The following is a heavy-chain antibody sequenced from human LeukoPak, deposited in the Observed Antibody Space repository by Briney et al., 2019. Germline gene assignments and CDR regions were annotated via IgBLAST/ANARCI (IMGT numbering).Heavy chain of an antibody. D-gene: IGHD6-19*01. CDR2: ISGSGGST. V-gene: IGHV3-23*01. Sequence: HPGGSLRLSCAASGFTFSSYAMSWVRQAPGKGVEWVSAISGSGGSTYYADSVKGRFTISRDNSKNTLYLQMNSLRAEDTAVYYCAKDIAVAGTVNYWGQGTLVTVSS. J-gene: IGHJ4*02. CDR1: GFTFSSYA. CDR3: AKDIAVAGTVNY.